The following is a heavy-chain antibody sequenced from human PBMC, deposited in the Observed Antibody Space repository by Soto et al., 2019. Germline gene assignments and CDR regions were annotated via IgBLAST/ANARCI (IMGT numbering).Heavy chain of an antibody. J-gene: IGHJ4*02. D-gene: IGHD6-25*01. CDR2: MNPYNGNT. Sequence: ASVKVSCKASGYTFNTYDIYWMRQATGQGLEWMGWMNPYNGNTGYAQKFQGRVTVTRNTSISTVYMELSGLRPDDTAVYYCARRKERSGPHYFDYWGQGSKVTVYS. V-gene: IGHV1-8*01. CDR3: ARRKERSGPHYFDY. CDR1: GYTFNTYD.